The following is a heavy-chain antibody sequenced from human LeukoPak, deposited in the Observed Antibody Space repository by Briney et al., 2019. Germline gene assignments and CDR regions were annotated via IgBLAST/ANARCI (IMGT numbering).Heavy chain of an antibody. V-gene: IGHV4-4*07. CDR3: ARKVYGDYGGHYYYYYMDV. CDR1: GGSISSYY. J-gene: IGHJ6*03. Sequence: SETLSLTCTVSGGSISSYYWSWIRQPAGEGLEWIGRIYTSGSTNYNPSLKSRVTMSVDTSKNQFSLKLSSVTAADTAVYYCARKVYGDYGGHYYYYYMDVWGKGTTVTVSS. CDR2: IYTSGST. D-gene: IGHD4-17*01.